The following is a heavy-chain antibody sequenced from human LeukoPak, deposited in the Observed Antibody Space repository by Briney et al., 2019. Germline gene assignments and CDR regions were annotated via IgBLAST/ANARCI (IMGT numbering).Heavy chain of an antibody. CDR2: ISGSSITI. D-gene: IGHD1/OR15-1a*01. J-gene: IGHJ4*02. CDR3: TRGTTVLNY. CDR1: GFTFSSYN. V-gene: IGHV3-48*02. Sequence: GGSLRLSCAASGFTFSSYNMNWVRQAPGKGLEWVSYISGSSITIYYADSVKGRFTTSRDNAKNSLYLQMNSLGDEDTAVYYCTRGTTVLNYWGQGTLVTVSS.